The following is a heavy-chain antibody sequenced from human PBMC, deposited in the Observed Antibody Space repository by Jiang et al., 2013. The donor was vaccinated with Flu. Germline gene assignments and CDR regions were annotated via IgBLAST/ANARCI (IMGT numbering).Heavy chain of an antibody. CDR1: GFTFSGSA. D-gene: IGHD3-22*01. V-gene: IGHV3-73*01. CDR2: IRSKANSYAT. J-gene: IGHJ4*02. CDR3: TTYYDSSGSFPFDY. Sequence: GGGLVQPGGSLKLSCAASGFTFSGSAMHWVRQASGKGLEWVGRIRSKANSYATAYAASVKGRFTISRDDSKNTAYLQMNSLKTEDTAVYYCTTYYDSSGSFPFDYWGQGTLVTVSS.